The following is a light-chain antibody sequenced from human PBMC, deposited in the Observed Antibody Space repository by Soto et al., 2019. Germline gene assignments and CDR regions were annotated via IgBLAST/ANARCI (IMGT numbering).Light chain of an antibody. CDR2: NAN. V-gene: IGKV3-20*01. J-gene: IGKJ3*01. CDR3: QQYRTSSLT. Sequence: EIVLTQSPGTLSLSPGDRATLSCRASQSVISNYLAWYQRRPGQAPRLLIYNANNRATGIPDRFSGSGSGRDYTLTISRLEPEDFSFYFCQQYRTSSLTCGAGTKVYI. CDR1: QSVISNY.